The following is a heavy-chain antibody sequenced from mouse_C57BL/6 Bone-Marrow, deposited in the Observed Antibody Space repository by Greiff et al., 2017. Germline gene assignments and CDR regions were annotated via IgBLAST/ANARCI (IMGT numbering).Heavy chain of an antibody. CDR1: GFNIKDYY. V-gene: IGHV14-2*01. CDR3: ASLYGSGLYYAMDD. CDR2: IDPEAGET. J-gene: IGHJ4*01. Sequence: EVQLQQSGAELVKPGASVKLSCTASGFNIKDYYMHWVKQRTEQGLEWIGRIDPEAGETKYAPKFQGKATITADTSSNTAYLQLSSLTSEDTAVYDCASLYGSGLYYAMDDWGQGTSVTGSS. D-gene: IGHD1-1*01.